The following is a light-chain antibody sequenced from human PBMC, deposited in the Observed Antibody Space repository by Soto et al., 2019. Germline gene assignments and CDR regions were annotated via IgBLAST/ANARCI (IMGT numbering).Light chain of an antibody. CDR3: QQRHTWPIT. CDR1: QSVTNY. J-gene: IGKJ5*01. V-gene: IGKV3-11*01. Sequence: EVVWTQSPATLSLSPGERATLSCRASQSVTNYLAWYQQKPGQAPRLLLYDVSTRTTGIPARFSGSGSGTDFTLTLSSLKPEDFAIYYCQQRHTWPITFGQGTRLEIK. CDR2: DVS.